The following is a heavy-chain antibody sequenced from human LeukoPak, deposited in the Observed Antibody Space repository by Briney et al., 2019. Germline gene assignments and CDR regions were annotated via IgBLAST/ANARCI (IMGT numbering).Heavy chain of an antibody. D-gene: IGHD1-26*01. CDR2: ISSSSSYI. J-gene: IGHJ4*02. CDR1: GFTFSSYS. Sequence: PGGSLRLSCAASGFTFSSYSMNWVRRAPGKGLEWVSSISSSSSYIYYADSVKGRFTISRDNAKNSLYLQMNSLRAEDTAVYYCARDRRGSGNVFDYWGQGTLVTVSS. V-gene: IGHV3-21*01. CDR3: ARDRRGSGNVFDY.